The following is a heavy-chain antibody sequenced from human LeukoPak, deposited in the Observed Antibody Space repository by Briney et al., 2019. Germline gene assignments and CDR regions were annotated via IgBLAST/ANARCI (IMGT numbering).Heavy chain of an antibody. V-gene: IGHV4-31*03. D-gene: IGHD3-3*01. J-gene: IGHJ4*02. CDR3: ARDFWSGYGYFDY. CDR1: GVSFSGAGLY. Sequence: SETLSLTCTVSGVSFSGAGLYWTWVRQHPGKGLEWIGYIYYSGTTYYNPSLESRVTISVDTSQNRFSLKLTSVTAADTAVYYCARDFWSGYGYFDYWGQGALVTVSS. CDR2: IYYSGTT.